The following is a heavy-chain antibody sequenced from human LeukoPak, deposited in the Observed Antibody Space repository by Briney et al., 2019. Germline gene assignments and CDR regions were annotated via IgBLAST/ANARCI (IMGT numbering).Heavy chain of an antibody. V-gene: IGHV4-59*01. J-gene: IGHJ4*02. D-gene: IGHD5-24*01. Sequence: SETLRLSCTVSGGSISSYYWSWIRQPPGKGLEWIGYIYYSGSTNYNPSLKSRVTISVDTSKNQFSLKLSSVTAADTAVYYCARALPQMATISKRFDYSGQGTMLTDSS. CDR1: GGSISSYY. CDR3: ARALPQMATISKRFDY. CDR2: IYYSGST.